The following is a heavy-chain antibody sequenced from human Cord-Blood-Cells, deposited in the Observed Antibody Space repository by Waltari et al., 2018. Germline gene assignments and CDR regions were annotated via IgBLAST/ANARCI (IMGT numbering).Heavy chain of an antibody. V-gene: IGHV3-9*03. CDR1: GFTFDDYA. CDR3: AKDLAGEGVESSSAFDI. Sequence: EVQLVESGGGLVQPGRSLRLSCAASGFTFDDYAMHWVRQAPGKGLEWVSGISWNSGSIGYADSVKGRFTISRDNAKNSLYLQMNSLRAEDMALYYCAKDLAGEGVESSSAFDIWGQGTMVTVSS. J-gene: IGHJ3*02. CDR2: ISWNSGSI. D-gene: IGHD6-19*01.